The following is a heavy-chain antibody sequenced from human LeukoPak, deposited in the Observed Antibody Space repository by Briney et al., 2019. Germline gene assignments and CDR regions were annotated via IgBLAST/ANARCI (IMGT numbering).Heavy chain of an antibody. CDR1: GGSISSYY. D-gene: IGHD3-16*02. CDR3: ARTLRLGELSLFY. Sequence: SETLSLTCTVSGGSISSYYWSWIRQPPGKGLEWIGYIYYSGSTNYNPSLESRVTISVDTSKNQFSLKLSSVTAADTAVYYCARTLRLGELSLFYWGQGTLVTVSS. J-gene: IGHJ4*02. V-gene: IGHV4-59*01. CDR2: IYYSGST.